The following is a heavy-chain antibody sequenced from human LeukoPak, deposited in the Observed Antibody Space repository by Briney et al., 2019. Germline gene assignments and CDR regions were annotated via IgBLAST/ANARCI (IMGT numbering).Heavy chain of an antibody. V-gene: IGHV4-34*01. Sequence: SETLSLTCAVYGGSFSGYYWSWIRQPPGKGLEWIGEINHSGSTNYNPSLKSRVTISVDTSKNQFSLRLSSVTAADTAVYYCARDKGTTVTRGAFDIWGQGTMVTVSS. CDR2: INHSGST. J-gene: IGHJ3*02. CDR3: ARDKGTTVTRGAFDI. D-gene: IGHD4-17*01. CDR1: GGSFSGYY.